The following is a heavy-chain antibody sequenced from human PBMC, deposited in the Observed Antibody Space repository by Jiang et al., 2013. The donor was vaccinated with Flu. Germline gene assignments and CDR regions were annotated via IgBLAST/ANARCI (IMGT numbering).Heavy chain of an antibody. CDR3: ARVKEAAGTGLVHGFDY. CDR2: IYYSGST. Sequence: TLSLTCTVSGGSISSYYWSWIRQPPGKGLEWIGYIYYSGSTNYNPSLKSRVTISVDTSKNQFSLKLSSVTAADTAVYYCARVKEAAGTGLVHGFDYWGQGTLVTVSS. CDR1: GGSISSYY. V-gene: IGHV4-59*01. J-gene: IGHJ4*02. D-gene: IGHD6-13*01.